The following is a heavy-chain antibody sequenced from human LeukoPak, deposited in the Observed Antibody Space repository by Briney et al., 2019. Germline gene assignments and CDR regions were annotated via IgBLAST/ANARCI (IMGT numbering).Heavy chain of an antibody. CDR1: GGSISSNNW. V-gene: IGHV4-4*02. D-gene: IGHD4-23*01. CDR3: AKDNGTTVGDY. Sequence: SGTLSLTCAVSGGSISSNNWWSWVRQPPGKGLEWIGEIFHSGSTNYNPSLKSRVTISVDTSKNQFSLKLTSVTAADTAVYYCAKDNGTTVGDYWGQGTLVTVSS. CDR2: IFHSGST. J-gene: IGHJ4*02.